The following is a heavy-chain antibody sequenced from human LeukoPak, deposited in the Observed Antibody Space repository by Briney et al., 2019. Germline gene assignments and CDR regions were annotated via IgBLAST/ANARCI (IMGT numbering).Heavy chain of an antibody. J-gene: IGHJ4*02. CDR3: ARDIVVVPAAENDY. D-gene: IGHD2-2*01. Sequence: GGSLRLSCAASGFTFSSYSMNWVRQAPGKGLEWVSSISSSSSYIYYADSVKGRFTISRDNAKNSLYLQMNSLRAEDTAVYYCARDIVVVPAAENDYWGQGTLATVSS. CDR1: GFTFSSYS. V-gene: IGHV3-21*01. CDR2: ISSSSSYI.